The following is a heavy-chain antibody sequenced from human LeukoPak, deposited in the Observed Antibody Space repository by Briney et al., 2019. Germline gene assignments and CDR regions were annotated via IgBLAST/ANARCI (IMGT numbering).Heavy chain of an antibody. CDR2: INPNSGGT. Sequence: ASVKVSCKASAYTFTGYYMHWVRQVPGQGLEWMGWINPNSGGTNYAQKFQGRVTMTRDTSISTAYMELSRLRSDDTAVYHCARSYYDILTGYFVVGSWGQGTLVTVSS. J-gene: IGHJ5*02. CDR3: ARSYYDILTGYFVVGS. CDR1: AYTFTGYY. V-gene: IGHV1-2*02. D-gene: IGHD3-9*01.